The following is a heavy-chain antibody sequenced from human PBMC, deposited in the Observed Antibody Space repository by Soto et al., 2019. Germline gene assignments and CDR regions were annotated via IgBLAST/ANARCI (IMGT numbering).Heavy chain of an antibody. CDR3: AREISASRSKYYFDY. V-gene: IGHV3-21*01. D-gene: IGHD3-3*02. J-gene: IGHJ4*02. CDR2: ISSSSSYI. CDR1: GFTFSSYS. Sequence: GGSLRLSCAASGFTFSSYSMNWVRQAPGKGLEWVSSISSSSSYIYYADSVKGRFTISRDNAKNSLYLQMNSLRAEDTAVYYCAREISASRSKYYFDYWGQGTLVTVSS.